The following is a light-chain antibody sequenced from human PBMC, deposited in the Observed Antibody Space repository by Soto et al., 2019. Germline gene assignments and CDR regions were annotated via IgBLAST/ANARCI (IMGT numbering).Light chain of an antibody. J-gene: IGKJ3*01. V-gene: IGKV1-6*01. CDR1: QGIRNE. Sequence: AIQMTQSPSSLSASVGDRVTITCRASQGIRNELCWYQQKPGKAPKLLIYAASSLQSGVPSRFSGSGSGTDFTLTISSLQPEDFATYYCLQDYNYPFTFGPGTKVDIK. CDR3: LQDYNYPFT. CDR2: AAS.